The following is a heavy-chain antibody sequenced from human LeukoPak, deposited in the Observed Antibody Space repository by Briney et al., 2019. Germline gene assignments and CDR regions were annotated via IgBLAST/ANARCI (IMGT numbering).Heavy chain of an antibody. Sequence: GGSLRLSCAASGFNYSSYTMNWVRQAPGMGLEGLHFISVGRGITYYADSVKGRFTISRDNAKNSLYLQMNSLRAEDTAVYYCVRGSLASGVVVYYYYYLDVWGKGTTVTVSS. CDR3: VRGSLASGVVVYYYYYLDV. CDR1: GFNYSSYT. D-gene: IGHD3-3*01. J-gene: IGHJ6*03. V-gene: IGHV3-48*01. CDR2: ISVGRGIT.